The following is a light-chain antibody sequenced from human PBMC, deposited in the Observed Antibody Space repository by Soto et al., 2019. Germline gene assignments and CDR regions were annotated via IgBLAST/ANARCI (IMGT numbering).Light chain of an antibody. CDR3: QSYDASLSGYV. CDR1: SSNIGGGYD. CDR2: GKN. Sequence: ELTQPPSVSEAPGQRVTISCTGSSSNIGGGYDVHWFQQLPGTAPKLLFYGKNNRPSGVPDRFSGSTSGTSASLAITGLQTEDEAIYYCQSYDASLSGYVFGTGTKVHRP. V-gene: IGLV1-40*01. J-gene: IGLJ1*01.